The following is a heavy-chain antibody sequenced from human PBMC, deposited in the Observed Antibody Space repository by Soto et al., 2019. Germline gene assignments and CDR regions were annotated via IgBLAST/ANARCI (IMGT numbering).Heavy chain of an antibody. CDR3: AREYNWNEVRYGMDV. Sequence: SVKVSCKASGGTFSSYPISWVRQAPGQGLEWMGGITPIFGTANYAQKFQGRVTITADESTSTAYMELSSLRSGDTAVYFCAREYNWNEVRYGMDVWGQGTTVTVSS. V-gene: IGHV1-69*13. D-gene: IGHD1-20*01. CDR2: ITPIFGTA. CDR1: GGTFSSYP. J-gene: IGHJ6*02.